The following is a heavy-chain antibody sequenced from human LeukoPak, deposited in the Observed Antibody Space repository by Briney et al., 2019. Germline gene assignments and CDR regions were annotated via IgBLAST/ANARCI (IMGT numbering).Heavy chain of an antibody. J-gene: IGHJ6*03. D-gene: IGHD2-2*01. CDR1: GGSISSYY. CDR2: IYYSGST. V-gene: IGHV4-59*01. Sequence: SETLSLTCTVSGGSISSYYWSWIRQPPGKGLEWIGYIYYSGSTNYNPSLKSRVTISVDTSKNQFSLKLSSVTAADTAVYYCARERGSVRRVVPAAGYYYYYYMDVWGKGTTVTVSS. CDR3: ARERGSVRRVVPAAGYYYYYYMDV.